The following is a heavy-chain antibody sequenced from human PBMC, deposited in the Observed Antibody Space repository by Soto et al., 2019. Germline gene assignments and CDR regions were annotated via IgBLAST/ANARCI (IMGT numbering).Heavy chain of an antibody. D-gene: IGHD3-10*01. Sequence: QVQLVRSGAEVKKPGASVKVSCKASGYSFSNYALHWVRQAPGQRLEWMGWINADNGNTKYSQKFQGRATFTRDTSASTAYMELSSLKSEVTALYYCASPSYGSGTYYLGQGTLVTVSS. V-gene: IGHV1-3*01. CDR1: GYSFSNYA. J-gene: IGHJ4*02. CDR2: INADNGNT. CDR3: ASPSYGSGTYY.